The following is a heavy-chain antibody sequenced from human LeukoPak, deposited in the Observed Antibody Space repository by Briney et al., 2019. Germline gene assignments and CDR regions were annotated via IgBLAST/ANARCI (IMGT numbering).Heavy chain of an antibody. CDR2: ISSSSSYI. V-gene: IGHV3-21*01. CDR1: GFTFSSYS. Sequence: GGSLRLSCAASGFTFSSYSMNWVRQAPGKRLEWVSSISSSSSYIYYADSVKGRFTISRDNAKNSLYLQMNSLRAEDTAVYYCARVRYYYDSSGYCFDYWGQGTLVTVSS. J-gene: IGHJ4*02. D-gene: IGHD3-22*01. CDR3: ARVRYYYDSSGYCFDY.